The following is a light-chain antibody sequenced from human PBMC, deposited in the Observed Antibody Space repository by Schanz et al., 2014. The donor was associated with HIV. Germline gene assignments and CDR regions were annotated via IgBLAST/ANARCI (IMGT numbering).Light chain of an antibody. J-gene: IGKJ1*01. CDR1: QSFSSSH. CDR3: QQYNSWPRT. CDR2: DAS. Sequence: EFVLTQSPGTLSLSPGERAALSCRASQSFSSSHLAWYQQKPGQAPRLLIYDASNRATGIPDRFSGSGSGTDFTLTISRLEPADFAVYSCQQYNSWPRTFGQGTKVEIK. V-gene: IGKV3-20*01.